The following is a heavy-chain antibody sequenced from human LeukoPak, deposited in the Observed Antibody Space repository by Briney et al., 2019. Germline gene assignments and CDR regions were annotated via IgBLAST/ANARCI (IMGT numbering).Heavy chain of an antibody. CDR2: ISAYNGNT. V-gene: IGHV1-18*01. Sequence: ASVKVSCKASGGTFSSYAISWVRQAPGQGLEWMGWISAYNGNTNYAQKLQGRVTMTTDTSTSTAYMELRSLRSDDTAVYYCAATLSFYDFWSGHYGMDVWGQGTTVTVSS. J-gene: IGHJ6*02. D-gene: IGHD3-3*01. CDR3: AATLSFYDFWSGHYGMDV. CDR1: GGTFSSYA.